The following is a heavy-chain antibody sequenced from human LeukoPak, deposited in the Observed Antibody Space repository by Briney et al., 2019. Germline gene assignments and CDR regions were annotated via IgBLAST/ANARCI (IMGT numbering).Heavy chain of an antibody. Sequence: GGSLRLSCAASGFTSSSYGMHWVRQAPGKGLEWVAFIRYDGSNKYYADSVKGRFTISRDNSKNTLYLQMNSLRAEDTAVYYCAKAQLVRPLSSTRRNYYYYYMDVWGKGTTVTISS. CDR1: GFTSSSYG. J-gene: IGHJ6*03. V-gene: IGHV3-30*02. D-gene: IGHD2-2*01. CDR2: IRYDGSNK. CDR3: AKAQLVRPLSSTRRNYYYYYMDV.